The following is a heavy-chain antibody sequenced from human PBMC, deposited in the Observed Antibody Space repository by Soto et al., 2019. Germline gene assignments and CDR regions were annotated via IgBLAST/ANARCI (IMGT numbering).Heavy chain of an antibody. Sequence: QLQLQESGPGLVKPSETLSLTCTVSGASITYSSYYWGWVRQPPGKGLEWIAYVYYSGSTYYNPYLKSRVTISLDTSENLFSLSLTSVTAADTAVYYCARMPIVGTTPYYFDSWGPGTLVTVSS. CDR1: GASITYSSYY. CDR3: ARMPIVGTTPYYFDS. D-gene: IGHD1-1*01. J-gene: IGHJ4*02. V-gene: IGHV4-39*01. CDR2: VYYSGST.